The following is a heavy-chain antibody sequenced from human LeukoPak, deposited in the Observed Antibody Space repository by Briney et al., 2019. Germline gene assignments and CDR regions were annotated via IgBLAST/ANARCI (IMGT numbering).Heavy chain of an antibody. CDR1: GGSLNGYY. CDR2: IYYSGST. V-gene: IGHV4-59*01. CDR3: ARDTRDVDAFDI. D-gene: IGHD5-24*01. J-gene: IGHJ3*02. Sequence: PSETLSLTCAVSGGSLNGYYWSWIRQPPGKGLEWIGYIYYSGSTNYNPSLKSRVTISVDTSKNQFSLKLSSVTAADTAVNYCARDTRDVDAFDIWGQGTMVTVSS.